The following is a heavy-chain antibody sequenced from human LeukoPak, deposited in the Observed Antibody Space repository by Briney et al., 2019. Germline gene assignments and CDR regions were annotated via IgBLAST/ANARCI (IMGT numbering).Heavy chain of an antibody. CDR3: ARGALGFDY. CDR2: IGTAGDT. V-gene: IGHV3-13*04. CDR1: GFTFSSYD. J-gene: IGHJ4*02. Sequence: GGSLRLSCAASGFTFSSYDIQWVRQATGKGLEWVSSIGTAGDTYYAGSVKGRFTLSRENAKKSSYLQMNSLGAGDTAIYYCARGALGFDYWGQGALVTVSS.